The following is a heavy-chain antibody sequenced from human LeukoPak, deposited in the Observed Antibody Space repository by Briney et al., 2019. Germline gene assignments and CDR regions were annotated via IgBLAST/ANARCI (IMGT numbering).Heavy chain of an antibody. CDR2: IKSKVHGETV. J-gene: IGHJ4*02. D-gene: IGHD2-15*01. Sequence: GGSLRLSCTAPGSSLSGAWMSWVRQPPGKGLEWVGRIKSKVHGETVDYAEPVKGRFTMSRDDSTSTVYLQMDSLRIEDTATYYCATDDSLTWGQGTLVTVSS. CDR1: GSSLSGAW. V-gene: IGHV3-15*01. CDR3: ATDDSLT.